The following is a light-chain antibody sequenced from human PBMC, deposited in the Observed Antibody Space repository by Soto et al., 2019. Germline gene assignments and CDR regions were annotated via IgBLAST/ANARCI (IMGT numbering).Light chain of an antibody. CDR1: QSISSY. CDR2: AAS. Sequence: DIQMTQSPSSLSASVGDRVTITCRASQSISSYLNWYQQKPGKAPKLLIYAASSLQSGVPSRFSGSGSGTDFTLTISSLQPEEFATYYCQQSDSTPITFGQVTRLEI. J-gene: IGKJ5*01. V-gene: IGKV1-39*01. CDR3: QQSDSTPIT.